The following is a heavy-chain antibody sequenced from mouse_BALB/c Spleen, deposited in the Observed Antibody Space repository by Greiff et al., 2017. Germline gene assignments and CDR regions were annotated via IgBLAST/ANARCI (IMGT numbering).Heavy chain of an antibody. J-gene: IGHJ3*01. D-gene: IGHD2-3*01. V-gene: IGHV5-4*02. CDR2: ISDGGSYT. CDR3: ARADDGYSQAWFAY. CDR1: GFTFSDYY. Sequence: EVKLVESGGGLVKPGGSLKLSCAASGFTFSDYYMYWVRQTPEKRLEWVATISDGGSYTYYPDSVKGRFTISRDNAKNNLYLQMSSLKSEDTAMYYCARADDGYSQAWFAYWGHGTLVTVSA.